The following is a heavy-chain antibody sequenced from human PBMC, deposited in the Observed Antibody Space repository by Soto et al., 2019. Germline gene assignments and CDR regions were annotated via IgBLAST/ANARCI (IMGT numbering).Heavy chain of an antibody. CDR2: ISYDGSNK. V-gene: IGHV3-30-3*01. CDR1: GFTFSSYA. CDR3: ARDGLLGYFDY. J-gene: IGHJ4*02. D-gene: IGHD3-16*01. Sequence: QVPLVESGGGVVQPGRSLRLSCAASGFTFSSYAMHWVRQDPGKGLEWVAVISYDGSNKYYADSVKGRFTISRDNSKNTLYLQMNSLRAEDTAVYYCARDGLLGYFDYWGQGTLVTVSS.